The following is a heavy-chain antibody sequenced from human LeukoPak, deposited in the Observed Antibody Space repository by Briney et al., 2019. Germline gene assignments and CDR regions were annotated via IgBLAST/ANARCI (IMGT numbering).Heavy chain of an antibody. CDR2: INHSGST. Sequence: SETLSLTCAAYGGSFSGYYWSWVRQPPGKGLEWVGEINHSGSTNYDPYLKSRATISVDTSKNQFSLKLSSVTAADTAVYYCARILGYCSSTSCPSVAFDIWGQGTMVTVSS. CDR1: GGSFSGYY. J-gene: IGHJ3*02. D-gene: IGHD2-2*01. V-gene: IGHV4-34*01. CDR3: ARILGYCSSTSCPSVAFDI.